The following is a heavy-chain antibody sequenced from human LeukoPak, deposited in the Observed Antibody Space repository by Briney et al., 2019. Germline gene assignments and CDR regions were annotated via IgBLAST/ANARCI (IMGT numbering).Heavy chain of an antibody. J-gene: IGHJ4*02. V-gene: IGHV3-21*01. CDR3: ARVVWGQLTYYFDY. Sequence: GGSLRLSCAASGFTFSSYSMKWVRQAPGKGLEWVSSISTSSSYIYYADSVKGRFTISRDNAKNSFYLQMNSLRVEDTAVYYCARVVWGQLTYYFDYWGQGTLVTVSS. D-gene: IGHD3-16*01. CDR2: ISTSSSYI. CDR1: GFTFSSYS.